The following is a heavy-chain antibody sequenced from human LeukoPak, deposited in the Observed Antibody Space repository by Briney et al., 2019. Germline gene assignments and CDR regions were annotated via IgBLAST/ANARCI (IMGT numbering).Heavy chain of an antibody. J-gene: IGHJ4*02. CDR1: GFTFSSYG. V-gene: IGHV3-30*03. Sequence: PGGSLRLSCAASGFTFSSYGMHWVRQAPGKGLEWVAVISYDGSNKYYADSVKGRFTISRDNSRNTLYLQMNSLRPEDTAVYYCARDFSGASRIDFWGQGALVSVSS. CDR3: ARDFSGASRIDF. D-gene: IGHD4/OR15-4a*01. CDR2: ISYDGSNK.